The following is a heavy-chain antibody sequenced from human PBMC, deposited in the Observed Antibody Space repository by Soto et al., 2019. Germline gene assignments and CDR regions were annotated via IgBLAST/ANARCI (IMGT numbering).Heavy chain of an antibody. Sequence: PGGSLRLSCAASGGTFSSYWMHWVRQAPGKGLVWVSRINSDGSSTSYADSVKGRFTISRDNAKNTLYLQMNSLRAEDTAVYYCAGGTTGTPYYYYYMDVWGKGTTVTVSS. D-gene: IGHD1-1*01. V-gene: IGHV3-74*01. J-gene: IGHJ6*03. CDR1: GGTFSSYW. CDR3: AGGTTGTPYYYYYMDV. CDR2: INSDGSST.